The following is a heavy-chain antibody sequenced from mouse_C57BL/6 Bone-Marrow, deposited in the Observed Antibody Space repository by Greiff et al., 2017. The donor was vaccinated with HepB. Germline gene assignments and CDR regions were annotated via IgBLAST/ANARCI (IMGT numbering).Heavy chain of an antibody. CDR3: ASEGMNSNSAHWYFDV. CDR2: IDPSDSYT. Sequence: QVQLKQPGAELVMPGASVKLSCKASGYTFTSYWMHWVKRRPGQGLEWIGEIDPSDSYTNYNQKFKGKSTLTVDKSSSTAYMQLSSLTSEDSAVYYCASEGMNSNSAHWYFDVWGTGTTVTVSS. D-gene: IGHD2-5*01. CDR1: GYTFTSYW. J-gene: IGHJ1*03. V-gene: IGHV1-69*01.